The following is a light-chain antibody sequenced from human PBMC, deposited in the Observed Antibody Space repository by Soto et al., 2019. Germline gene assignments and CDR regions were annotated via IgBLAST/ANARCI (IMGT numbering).Light chain of an antibody. CDR2: DVS. V-gene: IGLV2-8*01. CDR1: SSDVGGHDF. J-gene: IGLJ1*01. CDR3: SSFVGGNIYV. Sequence: QSALTQPPSASGSPGQSVTISCTRTSSDVGGHDFVAWHQQHPGKAPRLMIYDVSKRPSGVPDRFSGSKSGYTAFLTVSGLQAEDEADYYCSSFVGGNIYVFGTGTKLTVL.